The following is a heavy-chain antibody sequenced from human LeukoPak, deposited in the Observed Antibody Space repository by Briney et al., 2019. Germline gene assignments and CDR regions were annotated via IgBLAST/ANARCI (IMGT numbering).Heavy chain of an antibody. J-gene: IGHJ5*02. Sequence: ASVKVSCKASGYTFTGYYMHWVRQAPGQGLEWMGWINPNTGDTNYAQKFQGRVTMTRDTSISTAYMELSRLRSDDTAVYYCARDGNGSYPDNCFDPWGQGTLVTVSS. CDR3: ARDGNGSYPDNCFDP. V-gene: IGHV1-2*02. CDR2: INPNTGDT. D-gene: IGHD1-26*01. CDR1: GYTFTGYY.